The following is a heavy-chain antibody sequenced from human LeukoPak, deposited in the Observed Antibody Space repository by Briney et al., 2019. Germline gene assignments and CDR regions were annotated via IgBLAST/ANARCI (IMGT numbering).Heavy chain of an antibody. CDR2: ISSSGSTI. CDR1: GFTFTSYS. D-gene: IGHD6-19*01. Sequence: GGSLRLSCAASGFTFTSYSMNWVRQAPGKGLEWVSYISSSGSTIYYADSVKGRFTISRDTAKNSVFLQMNSLRAEDTAVYYCAREHLSGWYSSDYWGQGTLVTVCS. V-gene: IGHV3-48*01. J-gene: IGHJ4*02. CDR3: AREHLSGWYSSDY.